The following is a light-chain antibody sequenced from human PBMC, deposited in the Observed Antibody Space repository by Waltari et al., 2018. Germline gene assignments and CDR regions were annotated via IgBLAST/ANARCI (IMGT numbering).Light chain of an antibody. CDR1: QSVSSN. CDR3: QQYNNWPPYT. V-gene: IGKV3-15*01. Sequence: EIVMTQSPATLSVSPWVRATLSCRASQSVSSNLAWYQQKPGQGPRLLIYGASTRATVIPARFSGSGSGTEFTLNINSLQSEDVAVYYCQQYNNWPPYTFGQGTKLEIK. J-gene: IGKJ2*01. CDR2: GAS.